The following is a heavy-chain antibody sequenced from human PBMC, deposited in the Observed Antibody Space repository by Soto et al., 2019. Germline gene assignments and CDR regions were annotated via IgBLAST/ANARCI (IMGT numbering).Heavy chain of an antibody. V-gene: IGHV4-39*01. CDR1: GGSISSSSYY. Sequence: PSETLSLTCTVSGGSISSSSYYWGWIRQPPGKGLEWIGSIYYSGSTYYNPSLKSRVTISVDTSKNQFSLELSSVTAADTAVYYCAVVVVILNAFDIWGQGTMVTVSS. CDR3: AVVVVILNAFDI. D-gene: IGHD3-22*01. J-gene: IGHJ3*02. CDR2: IYYSGST.